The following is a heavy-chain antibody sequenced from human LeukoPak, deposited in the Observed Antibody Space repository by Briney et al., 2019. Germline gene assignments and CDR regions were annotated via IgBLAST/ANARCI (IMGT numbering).Heavy chain of an antibody. D-gene: IGHD3-22*01. J-gene: IGHJ6*02. CDR3: ARTLDSRRYTVRRPYSMDV. Sequence: KPSETLSLTCAVYGGSFSGYYWNWIRQPPGKGLEWIGEINHSGSTTYNRSLKSRVTISLDTSKNQFSLKLSSVTAADTAVYYCARTLDSRRYTVRRPYSMDVWGQGTTVTVSS. V-gene: IGHV4-34*01. CDR2: INHSGST. CDR1: GGSFSGYY.